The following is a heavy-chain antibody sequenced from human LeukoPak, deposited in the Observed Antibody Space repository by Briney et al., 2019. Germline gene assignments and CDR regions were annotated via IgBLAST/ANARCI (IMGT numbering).Heavy chain of an antibody. CDR3: ARVHTRYCSGGSCYNY. V-gene: IGHV1-2*02. J-gene: IGHJ4*02. Sequence: ASVKVSCKASGYTFTGYYMHWVRQAPGQGLEWMGWINPNSGGTNYAQKFQGRVTMTRDTSISTAYMELSRLRSDDTALYYCARVHTRYCSGGSCYNYWGQGTLVTVSS. CDR1: GYTFTGYY. CDR2: INPNSGGT. D-gene: IGHD2-15*01.